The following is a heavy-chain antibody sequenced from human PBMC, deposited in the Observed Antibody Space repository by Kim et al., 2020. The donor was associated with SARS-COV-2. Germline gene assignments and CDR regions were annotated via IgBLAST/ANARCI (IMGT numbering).Heavy chain of an antibody. V-gene: IGHV4-34*01. CDR1: GGSFSGYY. J-gene: IGHJ2*01. CDR2: INHSGST. CDR3: ARAPFDL. Sequence: SETLSLTCAVYGGSFSGYYWSWIRQPPGKGLEWIGEINHSGSTNYNPSLKSRVTISVDTSKNQFSLKLSSVTAADTAVYYCARAPFDLWGRGTLVTVSS.